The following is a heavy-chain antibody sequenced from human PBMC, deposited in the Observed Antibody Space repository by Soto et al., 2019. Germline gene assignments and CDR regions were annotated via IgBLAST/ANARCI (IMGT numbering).Heavy chain of an antibody. Sequence: QVQLVQSGAEVKKPGSSVKVSCKASGGTFSSYAISWVRQAPGQGLEWMGGIIPIFGTANYAQKFQGRVTITADKSTSTAYMELSSLRSEDTAVYYCARDRCSSTSCYTHADAFDLWGQGTMVTVSS. V-gene: IGHV1-69*06. CDR1: GGTFSSYA. D-gene: IGHD2-2*02. CDR2: IIPIFGTA. CDR3: ARDRCSSTSCYTHADAFDL. J-gene: IGHJ3*01.